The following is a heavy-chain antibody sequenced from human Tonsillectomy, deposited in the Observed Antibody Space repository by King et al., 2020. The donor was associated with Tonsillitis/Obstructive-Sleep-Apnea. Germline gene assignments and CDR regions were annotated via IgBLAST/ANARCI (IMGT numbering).Heavy chain of an antibody. D-gene: IGHD6-13*01. J-gene: IGHJ4*02. CDR1: GFTFDDYA. Sequence: VQLVESGGGLVQPARSLRLSCAASGFTFDDYAMHWVRQAPGKGLEWVSGLSWNSGSIGYADSVKGRFTISRDNAKNSLYLQMNSLRAEDTALYYCAKDSHHGEQQLVRRGRSLDYWGQGTLVTVSS. V-gene: IGHV3-9*01. CDR2: LSWNSGSI. CDR3: AKDSHHGEQQLVRRGRSLDY.